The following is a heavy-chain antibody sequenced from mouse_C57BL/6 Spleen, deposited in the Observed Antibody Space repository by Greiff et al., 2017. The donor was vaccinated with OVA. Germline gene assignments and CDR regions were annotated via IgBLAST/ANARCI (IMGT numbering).Heavy chain of an antibody. V-gene: IGHV1-80*01. Sequence: VKLQESGAELVKPGASVKISCKASGYAFSSYWMNWVKQRPGKGLEWIGQIYPGDGDTNYNGKFKGKATLTADKSSSTAYMQLSSLTSEDSAVYFGARFYYGSSCYAMDYWGQGTSVTVSA. D-gene: IGHD1-1*01. J-gene: IGHJ4*01. CDR1: GYAFSSYW. CDR2: IYPGDGDT. CDR3: ARFYYGSSCYAMDY.